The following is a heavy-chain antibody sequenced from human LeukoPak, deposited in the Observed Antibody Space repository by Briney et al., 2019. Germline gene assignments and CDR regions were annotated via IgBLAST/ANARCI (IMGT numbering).Heavy chain of an antibody. J-gene: IGHJ4*02. D-gene: IGHD3-22*01. CDR1: GFTVSSNY. Sequence: GGSLRLSCAASGFTVSSNYMSWVRQAPGKGLEWVSVIYSGGSTYYADSVKGRFTISRDNSKSTLYLQMNSLRAEDTAVYYCATDYYYDSSGYRGGQGTLVTVSS. V-gene: IGHV3-66*01. CDR3: ATDYYYDSSGYR. CDR2: IYSGGST.